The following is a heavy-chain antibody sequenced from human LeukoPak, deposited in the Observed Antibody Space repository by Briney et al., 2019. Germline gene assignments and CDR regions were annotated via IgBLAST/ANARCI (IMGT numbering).Heavy chain of an antibody. J-gene: IGHJ4*02. V-gene: IGHV3-21*01. D-gene: IGHD6-19*01. CDR1: GFTFSSYS. CDR2: ISSSSSYI. CDR3: AREDIAVAGTAFDY. Sequence: GGSLRLSCAASGFTFSSYSINWVRQAPGKGLEWVSSISSSSSYIYYADSVKGRFTISRDNAKNSLYLQMNSLRAEDTAVYYCAREDIAVAGTAFDYWGQGTLVTV.